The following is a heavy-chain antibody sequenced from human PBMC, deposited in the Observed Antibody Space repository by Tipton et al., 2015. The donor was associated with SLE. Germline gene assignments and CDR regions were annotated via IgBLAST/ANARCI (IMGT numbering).Heavy chain of an antibody. CDR1: GGSISSHY. J-gene: IGHJ5*02. D-gene: IGHD3-3*01. CDR2: IYYSGST. V-gene: IGHV4-59*11. Sequence: TLSLTCTVSGGSISSHYWSWIRQPPGKGLEWIGYIYYSGSTNYNPSLKSRVTISVDTSKNQFSLKLSSVTAADTAVYYCASTPITIFGVVTNWFDPWGQGTLVTVSS. CDR3: ASTPITIFGVVTNWFDP.